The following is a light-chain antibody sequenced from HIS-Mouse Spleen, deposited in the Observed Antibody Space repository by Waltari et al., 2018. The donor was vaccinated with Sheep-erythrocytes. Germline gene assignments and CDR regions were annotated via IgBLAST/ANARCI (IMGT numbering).Light chain of an antibody. Sequence: QSALTQPASVSGSPAQSITISCTGTRSDVGSSNCVSWYQQHPGKAPKPMIYEGSKRPSGVSNRFSGSKSGNTASLTISGLQAEDEADYYCCSYAGSSTPWVFGGGTKLTVL. V-gene: IGLV2-23*01. J-gene: IGLJ3*02. CDR1: RSDVGSSNC. CDR3: CSYAGSSTPWV. CDR2: EGS.